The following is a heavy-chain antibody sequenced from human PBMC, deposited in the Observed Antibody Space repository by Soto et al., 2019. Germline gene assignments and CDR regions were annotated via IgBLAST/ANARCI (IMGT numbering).Heavy chain of an antibody. CDR1: GGSISSSSCY. V-gene: IGHV4-39*01. D-gene: IGHD2-2*01. J-gene: IGHJ5*02. CDR3: ARQPYCSSTSCYPFSNWFDP. Sequence: KTSETLSLTCTVSGGSISSSSCYWGWIRQPPGKGLEWIGSIYYSGSTYYNPSLKSRVTISVDTSKNQFSLKLSSVTAADTAVYYCARQPYCSSTSCYPFSNWFDPWGQGTLVTVSS. CDR2: IYYSGST.